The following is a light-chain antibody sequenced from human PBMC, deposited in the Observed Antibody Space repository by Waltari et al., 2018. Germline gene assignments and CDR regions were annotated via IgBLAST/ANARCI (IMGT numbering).Light chain of an antibody. CDR2: GST. CDR3: QSYDTSLRVV. Sequence: QSVLTQPPSVSGAPGQRVTISCTGSGSNIGAGYDVHWYQPLPPAAPKLLMYGSTSRPLGVPDRFFGSTSGTSASLAITGLQAEDVADCYCQSYDTSLRVVFGGGTKLTVL. CDR1: GSNIGAGYD. V-gene: IGLV1-40*01. J-gene: IGLJ2*01.